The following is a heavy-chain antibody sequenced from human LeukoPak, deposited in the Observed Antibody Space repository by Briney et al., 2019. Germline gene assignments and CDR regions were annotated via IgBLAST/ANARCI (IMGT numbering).Heavy chain of an antibody. CDR1: GDSIIGSY. D-gene: IGHD3-22*01. V-gene: IGHV4-59*01. Sequence: SETLSLTCAVSGDSIIGSYWSWIRQAPGKGLEWIGYIYYSVDTDYNPSLKSRVTISVDMSKRQISLRLTSVTAADTAVYYCARRRYYDSSGYNPTYYFDYWGQGILGTVSS. CDR3: ARRRYYDSSGYNPTYYFDY. CDR2: IYYSVDT. J-gene: IGHJ4*02.